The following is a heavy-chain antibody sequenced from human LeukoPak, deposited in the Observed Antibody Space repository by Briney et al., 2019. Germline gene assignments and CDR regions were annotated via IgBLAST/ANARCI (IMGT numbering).Heavy chain of an antibody. CDR3: ARGATLYYYYYYMDV. CDR2: IYHSGST. V-gene: IGHV4-38-2*02. J-gene: IGHJ6*03. CDR1: GYSISSGYY. Sequence: SETLSLTCTVSGYSISSGYYWGWIRQPPGKGLEWIGSIYHSGSTYYNPSLKSRVTISVDTSKNQFSLKLSSVTAADTAVYYCARGATLYYYYYYMDVWGKGTTVTVSS.